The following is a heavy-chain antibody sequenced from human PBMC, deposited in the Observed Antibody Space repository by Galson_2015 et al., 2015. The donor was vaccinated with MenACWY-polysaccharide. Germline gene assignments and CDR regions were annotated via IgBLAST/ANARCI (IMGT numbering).Heavy chain of an antibody. Sequence: SETLSLTCPVSGASISYSNYYWGWLRQLPGKGLEWIGSIFYDGRTFYNPSFESRAAVSADTSRSQFFPYLNSMTAADTAVYYCAKAAHFEPFTIWGQGAMVVVSS. CDR3: AKAAHFEPFTI. D-gene: IGHD2/OR15-2a*01. CDR1: GASISYSNYY. V-gene: IGHV4-39*07. J-gene: IGHJ3*02. CDR2: IFYDGRT.